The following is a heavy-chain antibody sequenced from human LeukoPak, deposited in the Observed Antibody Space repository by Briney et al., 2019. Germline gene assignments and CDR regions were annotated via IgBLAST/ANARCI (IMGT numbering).Heavy chain of an antibody. Sequence: GGSLRISCSASGFTFSTYEMNWVRQAPGKGLEWVSYIGPSGSNIYYADSVKGRFTISRDNAKDSLYLQMNSLRAEDTAVYDCARDIAHCSGDMCYNIRFDFWGQGALVTV. CDR2: IGPSGSNI. CDR1: GFTFSTYE. J-gene: IGHJ5*01. V-gene: IGHV3-48*03. CDR3: ARDIAHCSGDMCYNIRFDF. D-gene: IGHD2-15*01.